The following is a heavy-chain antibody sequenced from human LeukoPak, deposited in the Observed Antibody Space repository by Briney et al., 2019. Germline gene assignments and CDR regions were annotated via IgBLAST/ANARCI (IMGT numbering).Heavy chain of an antibody. CDR1: GDSISSYY. V-gene: IGHV4-59*01. CDR3: GGGGVDYGDYFSYYSYYRDV. CDR2: IYYSGST. D-gene: IGHD4-17*01. Sequence: PSETLSLTCTVSGDSISSYYWSWIRQPPGKGLEWIGYIYYSGSTNYNPSLKSRVTISLDTSKNQFSLKLSSVTAAGTAVYYCGGGGVDYGDYFSYYSYYRDVGGKGTTVTVSS. J-gene: IGHJ6*03.